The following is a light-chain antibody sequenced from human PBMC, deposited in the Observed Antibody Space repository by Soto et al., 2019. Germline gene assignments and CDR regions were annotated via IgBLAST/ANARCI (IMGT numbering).Light chain of an antibody. J-gene: IGKJ1*01. CDR2: GAS. CDR1: QSVSSN. CDR3: QQYGSSGT. V-gene: IGKV3-20*01. Sequence: THSASTLSAYLGDRVQINCRASQSVSSNLAWYQQKPGQALRIIIFGASGRATGIPDRFSGSGSGTDFTLTISRLEPEDFAVYYCQQYGSSGTLAQGTKVDI.